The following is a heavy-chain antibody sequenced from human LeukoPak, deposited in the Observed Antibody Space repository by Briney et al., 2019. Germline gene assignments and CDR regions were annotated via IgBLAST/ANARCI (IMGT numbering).Heavy chain of an antibody. D-gene: IGHD5-24*01. J-gene: IGHJ4*02. CDR3: GRYHRDGYTDH. CDR2: IYYDGST. V-gene: IGHV4-39*01. CDR1: GGSFSINNYY. Sequence: SETLSLTCTVSGGSFSINNYYWTWIRQPPGKGLEWIGSIYYDGSTYYYPSLKSRVTISADTSKKQFSLKLSSVTAADTAVYFCGRYHRDGYTDHWGQGILVTVSS.